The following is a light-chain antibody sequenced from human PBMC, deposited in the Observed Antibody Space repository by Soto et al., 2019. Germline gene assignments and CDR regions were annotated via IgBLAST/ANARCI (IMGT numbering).Light chain of an antibody. CDR3: CSYAGSSTWV. CDR2: EAS. Sequence: QSALTQPASVSGSPGQSITISCTGTTSDIGSYNLVSWYQQHPGKVPKIIFYEASKRPSGAPYRFSGSKSGNTASLTISGLQAEDEADYYCCSYAGSSTWVFGTGTKLTVL. CDR1: TSDIGSYNL. V-gene: IGLV2-23*01. J-gene: IGLJ1*01.